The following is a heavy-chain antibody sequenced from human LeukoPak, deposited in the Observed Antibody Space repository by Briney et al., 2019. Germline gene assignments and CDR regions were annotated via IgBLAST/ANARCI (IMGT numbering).Heavy chain of an antibody. CDR3: AREPSSGYYLDY. CDR1: GFTSSSYW. J-gene: IGHJ4*02. CDR2: IKHDGSEK. D-gene: IGHD3-22*01. V-gene: IGHV3-7*04. Sequence: GGSLRLSCAASGFTSSSYWMSWVRQAPGQGLEWVANIKHDGSEKYYVDSVKGRFTISRDNAKNLLYLQMNSLRAEDTAVYYCAREPSSGYYLDYWGQGTLVTVSS.